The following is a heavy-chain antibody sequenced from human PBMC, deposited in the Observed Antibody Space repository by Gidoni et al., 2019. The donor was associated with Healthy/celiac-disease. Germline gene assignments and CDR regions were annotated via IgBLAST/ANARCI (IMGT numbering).Heavy chain of an antibody. CDR3: ARDRSRWERYFQH. D-gene: IGHD6-19*01. V-gene: IGHV3-53*01. J-gene: IGHJ1*01. CDR2: IYSGGST. Sequence: LQLLESGGGLIQPGGSLRLSCAASGFTVSSNYMSWFRQAPGKGLEWVSVIYSGGSTYYADSVKGRYTIYRDNSKKTMYLQMNSLRAEDTAVYYCARDRSRWERYFQHWGQGTLVTVSS. CDR1: GFTVSSNY.